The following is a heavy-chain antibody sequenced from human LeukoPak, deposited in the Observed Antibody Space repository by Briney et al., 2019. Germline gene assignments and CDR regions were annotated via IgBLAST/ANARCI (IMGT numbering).Heavy chain of an antibody. J-gene: IGHJ4*02. CDR1: GYSISSGYY. V-gene: IGHV4-38-2*02. CDR3: ARGREGIVGATTQFDY. CDR2: INHSGST. D-gene: IGHD1-26*01. Sequence: SETLSLTCSVSGYSISSGYYWGWIRQPPGKGLEWIGEINHSGSTNYNPSLKSRVTISVDTSKNQFSLKLSSVTAADTAVYYCARGREGIVGATTQFDYWGQGTLVTVSS.